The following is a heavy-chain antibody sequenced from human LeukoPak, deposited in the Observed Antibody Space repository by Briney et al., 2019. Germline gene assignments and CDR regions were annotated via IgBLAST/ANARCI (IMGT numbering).Heavy chain of an antibody. CDR2: VYSDGST. D-gene: IGHD6-6*01. CDR3: ARDVPSYYGMDV. J-gene: IGHJ6*02. V-gene: IGHV3-53*01. Sequence: LGGSLNPSCAPPGLIARTNYMGWVGKPPGRGLKWVSVVYSDGSTYYADSVKGRFTISRDNSKNTLYLQMNSLRAEDTAVYYCARDVPSYYGMDVWGQGTTVTVSS. CDR1: GLIARTNY.